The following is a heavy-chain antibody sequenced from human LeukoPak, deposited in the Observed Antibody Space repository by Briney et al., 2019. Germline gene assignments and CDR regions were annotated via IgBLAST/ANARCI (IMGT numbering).Heavy chain of an antibody. V-gene: IGHV4-39*01. J-gene: IGHJ4*02. D-gene: IGHD3-3*01. Sequence: SETLSLTCTVSGGSISSSSYYWGWIRQPPGKGLEWIGSIYYSGSTYYNPSLKSRVTISVDTSKNQFSLKLSSVTAADTAVYYCALGGVTIFGGFDYWGQGTLVTVSS. CDR1: GGSISSSSYY. CDR3: ALGGVTIFGGFDY. CDR2: IYYSGST.